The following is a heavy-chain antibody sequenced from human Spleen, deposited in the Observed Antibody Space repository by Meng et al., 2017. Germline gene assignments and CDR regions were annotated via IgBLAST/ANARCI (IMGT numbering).Heavy chain of an antibody. V-gene: IGHV4-31*11. CDR3: AREIIVVVPAASYAFDP. J-gene: IGHJ5*02. CDR1: CGAISSGGYS. D-gene: IGHD2-2*01. Sequence: QGRLPQAGPGLVEPSGTLALTCAVSCGAISSGGYSWSWIRQHPGKGLEWIGFIYYSRSTYYNPSLKSRVTITVDTSKNQFSLKLISVTAADTAVYYSAREIIVVVPAASYAFDPWGQGTLVTVSS. CDR2: IYYSRST.